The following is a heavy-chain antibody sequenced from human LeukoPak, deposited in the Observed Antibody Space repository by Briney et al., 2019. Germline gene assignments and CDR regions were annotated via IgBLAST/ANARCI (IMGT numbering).Heavy chain of an antibody. Sequence: AGGSLRLSCVISGYTFTHYGFHWVRQAPGKALEWVAFISYDGNNKYEDSVKGRFTISRDNAKNSLYLQMNSLRAEDTAVYYCASLGGSGSLNCFDPWGQGSLVTVSS. J-gene: IGHJ5*02. CDR1: GYTFTHYG. CDR2: ISYDGNNK. CDR3: ASLGGSGSLNCFDP. D-gene: IGHD3-10*01. V-gene: IGHV3-30*03.